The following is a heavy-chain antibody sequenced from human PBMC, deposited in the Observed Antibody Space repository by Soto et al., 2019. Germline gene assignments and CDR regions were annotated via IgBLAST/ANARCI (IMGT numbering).Heavy chain of an antibody. V-gene: IGHV1-46*01. CDR3: ARDRAAQWLVRFPRGPYYFDY. CDR2: INPSGGST. J-gene: IGHJ4*02. Sequence: ASVKVSCKASGYTFTSYYMHWVRQAPGQGLEWMGIINPSGGSTSYAQKFQGRVTMTRDTSTSTVYMELSSLRSEDTAVYYCARDRAAQWLVRFPRGPYYFDYWGQGTLVTVPS. CDR1: GYTFTSYY. D-gene: IGHD6-19*01.